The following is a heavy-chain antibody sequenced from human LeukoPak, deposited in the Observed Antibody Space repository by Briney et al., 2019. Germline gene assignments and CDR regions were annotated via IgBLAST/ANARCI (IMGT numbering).Heavy chain of an antibody. CDR2: INPNSGGT. CDR3: ARDAWYYYGSGSYPNNWFDP. J-gene: IGHJ5*02. D-gene: IGHD3-10*01. CDR1: GYTFTYRY. V-gene: IGHV1-2*02. Sequence: ASVKVSCKASGYTFTYRYLHWVRQAPGQGLEWMGWINPNSGGTNYAQKFQGRVTMTRDTSISTAYMELSRLRSDDTAVYYCARDAWYYYGSGSYPNNWFDPWGQGTLVTVSS.